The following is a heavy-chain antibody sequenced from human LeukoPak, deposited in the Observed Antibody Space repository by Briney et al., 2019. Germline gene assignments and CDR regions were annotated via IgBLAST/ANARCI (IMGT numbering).Heavy chain of an antibody. CDR2: IIPILGIA. CDR1: GGTFSSYA. J-gene: IGHJ6*03. V-gene: IGHV1-69*04. CDR3: ARGVVNYYYYYMDV. Sequence: SVKVSCKASGGTFSSYAISWVRQAPGQGLEWMGRIIPILGIANYAQKFQGRVTITTDESTSTAYMELSSLRSEDTAVYYCARGVVNYYYYYMDVWGKGTTVTVSS.